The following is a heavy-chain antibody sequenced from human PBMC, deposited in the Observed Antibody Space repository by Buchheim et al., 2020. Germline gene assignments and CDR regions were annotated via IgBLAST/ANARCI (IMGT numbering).Heavy chain of an antibody. CDR1: GFTFSSYW. J-gene: IGHJ4*02. V-gene: IGHV3-7*03. CDR2: IKQDGSEK. Sequence: EVQLVESGGGLVQPGGSLRLSCAVSGFTFSSYWMCWVRQAPGKGLEWVANIKQDGSEKYYVDSVKGRFTISRDNAKSPLFLQMNSLRAEDTATYYCASQDSSGYYRNWGQGT. CDR3: ASQDSSGYYRN. D-gene: IGHD3-22*01.